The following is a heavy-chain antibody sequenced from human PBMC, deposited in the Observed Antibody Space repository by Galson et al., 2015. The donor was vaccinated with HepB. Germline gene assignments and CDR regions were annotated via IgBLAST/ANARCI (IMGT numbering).Heavy chain of an antibody. D-gene: IGHD3-16*01. J-gene: IGHJ5*02. V-gene: IGHV3-74*01. CDR2: IDSDGSTT. Sequence: SLRLSCAASGFTSSSYWMHWVRQAPGKGLVWVSRIDSDGSTTTYADSVKGRFTISRDNAKNTLYLQMNSLRAEDTAVYYCARVPLGVVPQSANWFDPWGQGTLVTVSS. CDR1: GFTSSSYW. CDR3: ARVPLGVVPQSANWFDP.